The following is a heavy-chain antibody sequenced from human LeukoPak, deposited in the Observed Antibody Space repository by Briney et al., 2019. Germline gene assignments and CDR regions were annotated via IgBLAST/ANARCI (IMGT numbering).Heavy chain of an antibody. D-gene: IGHD3-22*01. Sequence: GESLKISCKGSGYSFTSYWIGWGRQMPGKGLEWVGIIYPGDSDTRYSPSFQGQVTISADKSISTAYLQWSSLKASDTAMYYCARCSSGYYSRCGYWGQGTLVTVSS. CDR2: IYPGDSDT. V-gene: IGHV5-51*01. J-gene: IGHJ4*02. CDR1: GYSFTSYW. CDR3: ARCSSGYYSRCGY.